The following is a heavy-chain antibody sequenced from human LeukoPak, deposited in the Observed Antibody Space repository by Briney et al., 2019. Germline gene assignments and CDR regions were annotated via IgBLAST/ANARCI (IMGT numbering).Heavy chain of an antibody. CDR2: ISSSSSYI. Sequence: GGSLRLSCAAPGFTFSSYSMNWVRQAPGKGLEWVSSISSSSSYIYYADSVKGRFTISRDNAKNSLYLQMNSLRAEDTAVYYCARDSSRGLVDYFDYWGQGTLVTVSS. J-gene: IGHJ4*02. CDR3: ARDSSRGLVDYFDY. CDR1: GFTFSSYS. V-gene: IGHV3-21*01. D-gene: IGHD3-10*01.